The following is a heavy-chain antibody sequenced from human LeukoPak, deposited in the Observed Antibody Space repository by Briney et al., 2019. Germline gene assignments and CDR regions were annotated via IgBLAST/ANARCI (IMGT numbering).Heavy chain of an antibody. CDR3: AKDDDWGRYKH. CDR1: GFTFSSYN. J-gene: IGHJ1*01. Sequence: GGSLRLSCAASGFTFSSYNMNWVRQAPGKGLEWVSGISPSGDITYYTDSVRGRFTISRDNFKSTLSLQVNSLRAEDTAMYYCAKDDDWGRYKHWGQGTLVTVSS. D-gene: IGHD3-16*01. CDR2: ISPSGDIT. V-gene: IGHV3-23*01.